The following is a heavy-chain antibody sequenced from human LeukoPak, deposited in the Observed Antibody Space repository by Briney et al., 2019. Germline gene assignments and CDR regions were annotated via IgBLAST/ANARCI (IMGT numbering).Heavy chain of an antibody. Sequence: PGGSLRLSCEGSAFIFSGHWMNWVRQTPGKGLEWVSVIYSGGSTYYADSVKGRFTISRDNSKNTLYLQMNSLRAEDTAVYYCARSNTYYYDSSGYYGGPLDYWGQGTLVTVSS. D-gene: IGHD3-22*01. V-gene: IGHV3-53*01. CDR2: IYSGGST. J-gene: IGHJ4*02. CDR3: ARSNTYYYDSSGYYGGPLDY. CDR1: AFIFSGHW.